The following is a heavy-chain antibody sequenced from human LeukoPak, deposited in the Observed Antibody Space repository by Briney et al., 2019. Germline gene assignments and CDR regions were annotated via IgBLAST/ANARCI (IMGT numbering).Heavy chain of an antibody. CDR1: GFIFSGST. V-gene: IGHV3-73*01. J-gene: IGHJ4*02. CDR3: ITPSRNDYXYDXDX. Sequence: GGSLRLSCAASGFIFSGSTMHWVRQASGKGLEWVGRVRSKANNYATAYGESVKGRFTISRDDSKNTAYLQMNSLKTEDTAVYYCITPSRNDYXYDXDXXGQGXLVTV. CDR2: VRSKANNYAT. D-gene: IGHD5-24*01.